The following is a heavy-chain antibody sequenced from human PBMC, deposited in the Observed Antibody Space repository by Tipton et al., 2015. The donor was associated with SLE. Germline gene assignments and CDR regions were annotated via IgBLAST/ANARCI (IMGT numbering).Heavy chain of an antibody. V-gene: IGHV4-39*07. CDR1: GGSVSSGSYY. D-gene: IGHD1-1*01. CDR2: IYYSGST. Sequence: TLSLTCTVSGGSVSSGSYYWAWIRQPPGKGPEWIGTIYYSGSTYYYPSLKSRITISVDTSKNQFSLEVRSVTAADTAVYYCARASERIGHFDYWGRGTLATVSS. J-gene: IGHJ4*02. CDR3: ARASERIGHFDY.